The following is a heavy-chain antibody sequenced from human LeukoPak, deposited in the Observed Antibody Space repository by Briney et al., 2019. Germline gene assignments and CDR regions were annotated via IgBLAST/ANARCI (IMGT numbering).Heavy chain of an antibody. CDR1: GGSVSSGSYY. CDR3: ARGLYYDSSGLFDY. V-gene: IGHV4-30-4*08. D-gene: IGHD3-22*01. J-gene: IGHJ4*02. Sequence: SETLSLTCTVSGGSVSSGSYYWSWIRHPPGKGLEWIAYIYYSGSTYYNPSLKSRVTISVDKSKNQFSLKLSSVTAADKAVYYSARGLYYDSSGLFDYWGQGTLVTVSS. CDR2: IYYSGST.